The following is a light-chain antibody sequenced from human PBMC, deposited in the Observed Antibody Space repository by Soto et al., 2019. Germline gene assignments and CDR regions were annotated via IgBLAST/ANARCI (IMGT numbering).Light chain of an antibody. Sequence: QSVLNQPASVSGSPGQAITISCTGSIGDIGGYKYVSWYQQLPGKAPKLLIYEVSVRPSGITDRFSGSKSGITASLTISGLQSEDEAVYYCSSYTSSSSLYVFGSGTKVTVL. CDR2: EVS. J-gene: IGLJ1*01. V-gene: IGLV2-14*01. CDR1: IGDIGGYKY. CDR3: SSYTSSSSLYV.